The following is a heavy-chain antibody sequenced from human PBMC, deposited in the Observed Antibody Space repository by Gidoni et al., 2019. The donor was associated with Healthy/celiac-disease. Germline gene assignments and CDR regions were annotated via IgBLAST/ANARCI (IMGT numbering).Heavy chain of an antibody. J-gene: IGHJ4*02. V-gene: IGHV4-39*01. CDR1: GGSISSSSYY. CDR2: IYYSGST. Sequence: QLQLQESGPGLVKPSETLSLTCTVPGGSISSSSYYWGWIRQLPGKGLAWIGSIYYSGSTYYNPSLKSRVTISVDTSKNQFSLKLSSVTAADTAVYYCARLATGGPFDYWGQGTLVTVSS. CDR3: ARLATGGPFDY.